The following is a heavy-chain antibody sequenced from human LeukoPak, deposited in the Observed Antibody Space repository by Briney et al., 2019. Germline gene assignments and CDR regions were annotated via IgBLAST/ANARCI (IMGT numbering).Heavy chain of an antibody. CDR1: SGSISSYY. D-gene: IGHD4-17*01. CDR2: IFYSGST. J-gene: IGHJ4*02. Sequence: SETLSLTCSVSSGSISSYYWSWIRQPPGKGLEWIGYIFYSGSTNYNPSLKSRVTISVDTSKNQFSLGLSSVTAADTAVYYCARGPTRYYFDCWGQGTLVTVSS. V-gene: IGHV4-59*01. CDR3: ARGPTRYYFDC.